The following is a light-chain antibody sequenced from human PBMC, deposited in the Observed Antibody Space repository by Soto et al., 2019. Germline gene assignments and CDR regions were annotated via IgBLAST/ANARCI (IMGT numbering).Light chain of an antibody. CDR2: DTS. CDR1: LDIRNY. CDR3: QQSENLPYT. Sequence: DIQPTQSPPSLSASVGDRVSITCQASLDIRNYLNWYQHKPGRAPKLLIYDTSNLETGVPSRFGGSASGTNFSCIITGLQPEDVATYYCQQSENLPYTFGQGTKLEI. J-gene: IGKJ2*01. V-gene: IGKV1-33*01.